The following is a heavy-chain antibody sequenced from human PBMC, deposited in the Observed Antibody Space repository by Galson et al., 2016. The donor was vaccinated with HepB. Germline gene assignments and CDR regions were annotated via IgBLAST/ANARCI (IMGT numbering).Heavy chain of an antibody. CDR1: GFPLSTYW. Sequence: SLRLSCAASGFPLSTYWMSWVCQAPGKGLEWVANIRQDGRETYYVDSVKGRFTLSRENAKNSLYLQMNSLRVADSAVYYCSRYGYGRWLQFNHWGQGTLVTVSS. V-gene: IGHV3-7*02. D-gene: IGHD5-24*01. CDR2: IRQDGRET. J-gene: IGHJ5*02. CDR3: SRYGYGRWLQFNH.